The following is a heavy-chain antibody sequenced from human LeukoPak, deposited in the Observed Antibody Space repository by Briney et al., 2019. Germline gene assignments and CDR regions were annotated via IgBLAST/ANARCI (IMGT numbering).Heavy chain of an antibody. Sequence: GGSLRLSCAASGFTFSNAWMSWVRQAPGKGLEWVANIKQDGSEKYYVDSVKGRFTISRDNAKNSLYLQMNSLRAEDTAVYYCARGDSGIRYFDWLFDYWGQGTLVTVSS. CDR1: GFTFSNAW. J-gene: IGHJ4*02. V-gene: IGHV3-7*01. CDR3: ARGDSGIRYFDWLFDY. CDR2: IKQDGSEK. D-gene: IGHD3-9*01.